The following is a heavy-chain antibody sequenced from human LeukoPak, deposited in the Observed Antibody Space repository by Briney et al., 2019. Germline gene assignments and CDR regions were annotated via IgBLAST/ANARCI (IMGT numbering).Heavy chain of an antibody. D-gene: IGHD3-9*01. J-gene: IGHJ4*02. CDR3: ARDSNHYDILTGYSSSLFDY. V-gene: IGHV1-69*13. Sequence: ASVRVSCKASGGTFSSYAISWVRQAPGQGLEWMGGIIPIFGTANYAQKLQGRVTITADESTSTAYMELSSLRSEDTAVYYCARDSNHYDILTGYSSSLFDYWGQGTLVTVSS. CDR1: GGTFSSYA. CDR2: IIPIFGTA.